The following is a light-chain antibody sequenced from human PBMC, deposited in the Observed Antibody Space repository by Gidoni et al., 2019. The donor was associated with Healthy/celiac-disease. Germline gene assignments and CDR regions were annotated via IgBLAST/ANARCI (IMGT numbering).Light chain of an antibody. CDR2: KAA. CDR3: QQYNSYSALT. J-gene: IGKJ4*01. CDR1: QSISSW. Sequence: DIQMTQSPSTLSASVGDSVTIHCRASQSISSWLAWSQQKPGKAPKLLIYKAASLDSGVPSRFSGSRSGTEFTLTISSLQPDDFATYYCQQYNSYSALTFGGGTKVEIK. V-gene: IGKV1-5*03.